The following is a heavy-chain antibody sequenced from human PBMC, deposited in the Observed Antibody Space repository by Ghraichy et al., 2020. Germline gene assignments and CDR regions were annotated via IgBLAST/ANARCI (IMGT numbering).Heavy chain of an antibody. CDR3: ASGSYPAFDY. CDR2: IYTSGST. Sequence: SQTLSLTCTVSGGSISSYYWSWIRQPAGKGLEWIGRIYTSGSTNYDPSLKSRVTMSVDTSKNQFSLKLSSVTAADTAVYYCASGSYPAFDYWGQGTLVTVSS. V-gene: IGHV4-4*07. J-gene: IGHJ4*02. CDR1: GGSISSYY. D-gene: IGHD1-26*01.